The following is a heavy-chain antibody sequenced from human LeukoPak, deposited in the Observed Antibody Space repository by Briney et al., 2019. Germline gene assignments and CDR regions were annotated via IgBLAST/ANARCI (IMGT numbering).Heavy chain of an antibody. J-gene: IGHJ4*02. Sequence: SQTLSLTCTVSGGSISSGGYYWSWIRQHPGKGLEWIGYIYYSGSTYYNPSLKSRVTISVDTSKNQFSLKLSSVTAADTAVYYCARGPIVGATPFDYWGQGTLVTVSS. CDR2: IYYSGST. V-gene: IGHV4-31*03. D-gene: IGHD1-26*01. CDR1: GGSISSGGYY. CDR3: ARGPIVGATPFDY.